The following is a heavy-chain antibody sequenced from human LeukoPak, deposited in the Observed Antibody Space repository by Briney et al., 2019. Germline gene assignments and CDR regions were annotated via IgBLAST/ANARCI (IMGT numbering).Heavy chain of an antibody. Sequence: GGSLRLSCAASGFTFSGSGMHWVRQAPGKGLEWVTFIRYDGSNKYYTDSVKGRFTISRDNSKNALYLQMDSLRAEDTAVYYCARDYDFWSGYYSPTRGYFGYWGQGTLVTVSS. J-gene: IGHJ4*02. CDR2: IRYDGSNK. D-gene: IGHD3-3*01. V-gene: IGHV3-30*02. CDR3: ARDYDFWSGYYSPTRGYFGY. CDR1: GFTFSGSG.